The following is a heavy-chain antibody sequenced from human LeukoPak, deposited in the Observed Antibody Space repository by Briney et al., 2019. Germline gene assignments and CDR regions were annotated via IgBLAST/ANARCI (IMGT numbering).Heavy chain of an antibody. Sequence: ASVKVSCKASGYTFTGYYMHWVRQAPGQGLEWMGWINPNSGGTNYAQKFQGRVTMTRDTSISTAYMELSRLRSDDTAVYYCARTGFSGSYHAFDIWGQGTMVTVSS. CDR3: ARTGFSGSYHAFDI. CDR2: INPNSGGT. D-gene: IGHD1-26*01. CDR1: GYTFTGYY. J-gene: IGHJ3*02. V-gene: IGHV1-2*02.